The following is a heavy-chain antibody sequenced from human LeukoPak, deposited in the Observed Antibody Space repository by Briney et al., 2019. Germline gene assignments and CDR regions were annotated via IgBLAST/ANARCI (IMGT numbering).Heavy chain of an antibody. Sequence: PSETLSLTCAVYGGSFSGYYWSWIRQPPGKGLEWIGEINHNGSTNYNPSLKSRVTISVDTSKNQFSLKLSSVTAADTAVYYCAREKLWFGELNFDYWGQGTLVTVSS. V-gene: IGHV4-34*01. J-gene: IGHJ4*02. CDR3: AREKLWFGELNFDY. CDR1: GGSFSGYY. CDR2: INHNGST. D-gene: IGHD3-10*01.